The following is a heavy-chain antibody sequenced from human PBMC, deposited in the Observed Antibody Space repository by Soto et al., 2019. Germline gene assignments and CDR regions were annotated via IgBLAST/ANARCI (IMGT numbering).Heavy chain of an antibody. CDR3: AKLSSLDY. D-gene: IGHD3-10*01. V-gene: IGHV3-23*01. CDR1: GFSFASFA. CDR2: ISGSDGKT. Sequence: GGSLRLSCTTSGFSFASFAMTWVRQAPGKGLEWVATISGSDGKTYYADSVKGRFSISRDTSRNTLYLQMNSLRADDTAIYYCAKLSSLDYWGQGTRVTVSS. J-gene: IGHJ4*02.